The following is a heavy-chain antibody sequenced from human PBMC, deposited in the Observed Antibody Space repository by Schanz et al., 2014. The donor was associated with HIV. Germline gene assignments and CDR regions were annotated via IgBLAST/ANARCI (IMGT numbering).Heavy chain of an antibody. CDR2: ITPDGSVT. CDR3: ARETSGFSTSWPPRYHYYGMDV. Sequence: DVQLVESGGGLIQPGESLRLSCVASGFTFGTKWMYWVRQGPGKGLAWVSYITPDGSVTYADSVKGRFTTSRDNSKNTLYLEMNSLRPEDTAVYYCARETSGFSTSWPPRYHYYGMDVWGQGTTVTVSS. J-gene: IGHJ6*02. CDR1: GFTFGTKW. D-gene: IGHD6-13*01. V-gene: IGHV3-74*01.